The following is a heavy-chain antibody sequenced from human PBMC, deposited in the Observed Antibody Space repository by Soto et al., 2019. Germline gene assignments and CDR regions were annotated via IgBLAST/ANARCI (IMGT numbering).Heavy chain of an antibody. V-gene: IGHV6-1*01. Sequence: SQTLSLTCVISGDSVSRTSAAWIWIRQSPSRGLEWLGRTYYRSKWYSDYAVSVKSRITINPDTSKNQFSLQLNSVAPEDTAVYYCARGSYYSGWVWGQGSLVTVYS. J-gene: IGHJ4*02. CDR1: GDSVSRTSAA. D-gene: IGHD6-19*01. CDR3: ARGSYYSGWV. CDR2: TYYRSKWYS.